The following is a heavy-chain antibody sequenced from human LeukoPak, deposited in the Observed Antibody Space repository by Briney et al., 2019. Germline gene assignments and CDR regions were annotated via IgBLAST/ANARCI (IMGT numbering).Heavy chain of an antibody. CDR3: AREGGSCYFDY. V-gene: IGHV3-66*02. Sequence: GGSLRLSCAASEFTVSSNYMSWVRQAPGKGLEWVSVIYSGGSTYYADSVKGRFTISRDNSKNTLYLQMNSLRAEDTAVYYCAREGGSCYFDYWGQGTLVTVSS. D-gene: IGHD2-15*01. CDR2: IYSGGST. J-gene: IGHJ4*02. CDR1: EFTVSSNY.